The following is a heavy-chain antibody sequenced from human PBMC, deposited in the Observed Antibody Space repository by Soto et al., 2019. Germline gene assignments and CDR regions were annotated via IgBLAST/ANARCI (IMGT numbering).Heavy chain of an antibody. D-gene: IGHD3-3*01. CDR2: ISSSSSYI. CDR3: ARGRITIFGVPHDAFDI. V-gene: IGHV3-21*01. Sequence: GSLRLSCAASGFTFSSYSMNWVRQAPGKGLEWVSSISSSSSYIYYADSVKGRFTISRDNAKNSLYLQMNSLRAEDTAVYYCARGRITIFGVPHDAFDIWGQGTMVTVSS. CDR1: GFTFSSYS. J-gene: IGHJ3*02.